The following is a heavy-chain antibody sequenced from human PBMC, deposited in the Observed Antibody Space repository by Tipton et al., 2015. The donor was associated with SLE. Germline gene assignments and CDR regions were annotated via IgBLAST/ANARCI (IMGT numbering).Heavy chain of an antibody. CDR2: IYYSGST. CDR3: ARCSSGWYNIFYYYMDV. V-gene: IGHV4-31*03. J-gene: IGHJ6*03. D-gene: IGHD6-19*01. CDR1: GGSISSGGYY. Sequence: TLSLTCTVSGGSISSGGYYWSWIRQHPGKGLEWIGYIYYSGSTYYNPSLKSRVTISVDTSKNQFSLKLSSVTAADTAVYYCARCSSGWYNIFYYYMDVWGKGTTVTVSS.